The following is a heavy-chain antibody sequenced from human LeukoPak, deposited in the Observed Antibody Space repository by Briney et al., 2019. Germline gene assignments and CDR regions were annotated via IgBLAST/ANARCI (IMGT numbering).Heavy chain of an antibody. CDR2: ISSSSTTI. D-gene: IGHD4-17*01. CDR3: ARDYYGDYFSDY. CDR1: GFTFTRHS. V-gene: IGHV3-48*01. Sequence: GGSLRLSCAASGFTFTRHSMNWVRQAPGKGLEWVSYISSSSTTIYYADSVKGRFTISRDNAKNSLCLQMNSLRAEDTAVYYCARDYYGDYFSDYWGQGTLVTVSS. J-gene: IGHJ4*02.